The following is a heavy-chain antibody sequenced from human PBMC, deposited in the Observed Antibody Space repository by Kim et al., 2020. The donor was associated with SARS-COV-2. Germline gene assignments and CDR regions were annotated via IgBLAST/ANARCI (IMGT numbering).Heavy chain of an antibody. J-gene: IGHJ3*01. D-gene: IGHD6-19*01. CDR2: MSYDGSVK. V-gene: IGHV3-30*03. Sequence: GGSLRLSCEASGFTLTNYGMHWVRQAPGTGLEWVAFMSYDGSVKYYGDTVKGRFTISRDTSKNTLFLQMDSLRAEDTAVYYCTRGAVSGNYAFGVWGQGSLVTVSS. CDR3: TRGAVSGNYAFGV. CDR1: GFTLTNYG.